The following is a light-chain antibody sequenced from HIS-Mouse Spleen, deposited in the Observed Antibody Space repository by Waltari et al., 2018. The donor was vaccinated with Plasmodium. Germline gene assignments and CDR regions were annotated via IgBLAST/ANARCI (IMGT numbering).Light chain of an antibody. J-gene: IGLJ2*01. CDR1: ALPQQY. CDR2: KDS. CDR3: QSADSSGTYVV. Sequence: SYELTQPPSLSVPPGQTARTTCSGDALPQQYAYWYQPTPGQAPVLVICKDSERPSGIPERFSGSSSGTTVTLTISGVQAEDEADYYCQSADSSGTYVVFGGGTKLTVL. V-gene: IGLV3-25*03.